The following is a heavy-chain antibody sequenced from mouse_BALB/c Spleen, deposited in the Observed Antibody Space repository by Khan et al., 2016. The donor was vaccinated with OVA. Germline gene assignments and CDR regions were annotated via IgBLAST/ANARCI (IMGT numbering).Heavy chain of an antibody. CDR3: ARVGYNGTMDC. V-gene: IGHV9-3-1*01. D-gene: IGHD1-1*02. Sequence: QIQLVQSGPELKKPGETVQISCKASGFTFTNYGMNWVKQAPGKGLKWMGWINTYTGEPTFADDFKGRFAFSLDTSASTAYLQINSLKKEDTATYFCARVGYNGTMDCWGQGTSGTVSS. CDR1: GFTFTNYG. CDR2: INTYTGEP. J-gene: IGHJ4*01.